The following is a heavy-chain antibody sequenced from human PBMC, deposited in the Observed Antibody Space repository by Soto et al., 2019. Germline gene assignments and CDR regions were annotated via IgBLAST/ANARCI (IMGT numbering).Heavy chain of an antibody. V-gene: IGHV3-23*01. J-gene: IGHJ4*02. CDR2: ISGSGGST. CDR3: AKDPDYGDYALRA. Sequence: GGSLRLSCAASGFTFSSYAMSWVRRAPGKGLEWVSAISGSGGSTYYADSVKGRFTISRDNSKNTLYLQMNSLRAEDTAVYYCAKDPDYGDYALRAGGQGTLVTVSS. CDR1: GFTFSSYA. D-gene: IGHD4-17*01.